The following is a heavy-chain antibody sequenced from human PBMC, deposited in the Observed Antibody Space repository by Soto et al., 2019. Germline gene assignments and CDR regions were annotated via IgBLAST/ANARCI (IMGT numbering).Heavy chain of an antibody. V-gene: IGHV4-39*01. CDR3: ARNIVVVTARSPNWYFDL. Sequence: QLQLQESGPGLVKPSETLSLTCTVSGGSISSSSYYWGWIRQPPGKGLEWIGSIYYSGSTYYNPSLHSRVTISVDTPKNQFSLKLSSVTAADTAVYYCARNIVVVTARSPNWYFDLWGRGTLVTVSS. CDR2: IYYSGST. J-gene: IGHJ2*01. CDR1: GGSISSSSYY. D-gene: IGHD2-21*02.